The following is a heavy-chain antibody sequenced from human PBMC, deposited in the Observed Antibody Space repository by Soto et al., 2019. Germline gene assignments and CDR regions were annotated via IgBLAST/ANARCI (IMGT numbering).Heavy chain of an antibody. J-gene: IGHJ4*02. V-gene: IGHV3-23*01. CDR1: GFTFSTYT. CDR2: ITHGGDYA. D-gene: IGHD3-22*01. Sequence: EVQLLESGGGLVQPGESLRLSCAASGFTFSTYTMSWVRQAPGKGLEWVSAITHGGDYATHADSVKGRFTISRDNSKNTLYLQMNSLRAEDTAVYYCARTYDSSGSYIPFDFWGQGTLVTVSS. CDR3: ARTYDSSGSYIPFDF.